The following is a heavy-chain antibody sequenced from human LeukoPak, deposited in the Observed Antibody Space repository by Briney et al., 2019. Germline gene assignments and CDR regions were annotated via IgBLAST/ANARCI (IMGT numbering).Heavy chain of an antibody. Sequence: PGGSLRLSCAASGFTFNTYWMSWVRQAPGKGLEWVANIKQDGSEKYYVDSVKGRFTISRDNAKNSLYLQMNSLRAEDTAVYYCARGDYYDHSGSFNDAFDVWGQGTVVTVSS. CDR2: IKQDGSEK. D-gene: IGHD3-22*01. CDR1: GFTFNTYW. V-gene: IGHV3-7*01. J-gene: IGHJ3*01. CDR3: ARGDYYDHSGSFNDAFDV.